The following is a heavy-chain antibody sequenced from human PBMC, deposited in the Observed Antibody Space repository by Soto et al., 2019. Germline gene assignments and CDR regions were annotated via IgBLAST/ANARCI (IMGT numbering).Heavy chain of an antibody. J-gene: IGHJ4*02. CDR1: GGSISSYY. V-gene: IGHV4-59*01. Sequence: SETLSLTCTVSGGSISSYYWSWIRQPPGKGLEWIGYIYYSGSTNYNPSLKSRVTISVDTSKNQFSLKLSSVTAADTAVYYCARLSSIAALKCATQPYFDYWGQGTLVTVSS. CDR3: ARLSSIAALKCATQPYFDY. CDR2: IYYSGST. D-gene: IGHD6-6*01.